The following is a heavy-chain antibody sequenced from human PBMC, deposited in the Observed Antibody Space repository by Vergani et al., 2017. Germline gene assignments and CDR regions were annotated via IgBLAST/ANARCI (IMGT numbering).Heavy chain of an antibody. D-gene: IGHD2-2*01. V-gene: IGHV1-69*02. CDR2: IIPILGIA. CDR3: ARGCSSTSCPGGWFDP. Sequence: QVQLVQSGAEVKKPGSSVKVSCKASGGTFSSYTISWVRQAPGQGLEWMGRIIPILGIANYAQKFQGRVTITADKSTSTAYMELSSLRSDDTAVYYCARGCSSTSCPGGWFDPWGQGTLVTVSS. CDR1: GGTFSSYT. J-gene: IGHJ5*02.